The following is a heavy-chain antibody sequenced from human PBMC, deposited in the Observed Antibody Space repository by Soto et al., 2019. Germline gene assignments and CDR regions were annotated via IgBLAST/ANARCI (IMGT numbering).Heavy chain of an antibody. Sequence: GESLKISCKGSGYSFTSYWIGWVRQMPGKGLEWMGIIYPGDSDTRYSPSFQGQVTISADKSISTAYLQWSSLKASDTAMYYCARHAYGYCSGGSCRNYYYYYGTDVWGPVTTGTVSS. CDR1: GYSFTSYW. CDR2: IYPGDSDT. CDR3: ARHAYGYCSGGSCRNYYYYYGTDV. V-gene: IGHV5-51*01. D-gene: IGHD2-15*01. J-gene: IGHJ6*02.